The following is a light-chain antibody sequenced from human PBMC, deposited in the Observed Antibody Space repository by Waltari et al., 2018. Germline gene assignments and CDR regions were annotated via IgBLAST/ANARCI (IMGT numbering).Light chain of an antibody. CDR3: QQSYSTPKS. V-gene: IGKV1-39*01. CDR2: SAS. Sequence: DIQMTQSPSSLSASVGDRVTITCRASQSISSYLNSYQQKPGKAPKLLIYSASSLQSGVPARFSCSGSGTDFTLTISSLQPEDFATYYCQQSYSTPKSFGQGTKLEIK. J-gene: IGKJ2*03. CDR1: QSISSY.